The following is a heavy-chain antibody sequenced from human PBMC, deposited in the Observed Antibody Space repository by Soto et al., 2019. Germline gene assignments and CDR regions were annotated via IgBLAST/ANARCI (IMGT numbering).Heavy chain of an antibody. J-gene: IGHJ4*02. CDR1: GYTFTSYA. V-gene: IGHV7-4-1*02. CDR2: INTNTGNP. Sequence: ASVKVSCKASGYTFTSYAMNWVRQAPGQGLEWMGWINTNTGNPTYAQGFTGRFDFSLDTSVSTAYLQISSLKAEDTAVYSCARGSIYCSSTSCYFDYWGQGTLVTVSS. CDR3: ARGSIYCSSTSCYFDY. D-gene: IGHD2-2*01.